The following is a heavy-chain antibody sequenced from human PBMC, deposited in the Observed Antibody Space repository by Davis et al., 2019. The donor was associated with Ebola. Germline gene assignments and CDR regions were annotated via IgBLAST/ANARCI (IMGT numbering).Heavy chain of an antibody. J-gene: IGHJ6*03. Sequence: LRLSCAVSGGSISSGGYSWSWIRQPPGKGLEWIGYIHHSGSTYYNPSLKSRVTISVDTSKNQFSLKLSSVTAADTAVYYCARVSKGGGSYYDFWSGYYEGYYYYYYYMDVWGKGTTVTVSS. CDR3: ARVSKGGGSYYDFWSGYYEGYYYYYYYMDV. CDR2: IHHSGST. V-gene: IGHV4-30-2*05. CDR1: GGSISSGGYS. D-gene: IGHD3-3*01.